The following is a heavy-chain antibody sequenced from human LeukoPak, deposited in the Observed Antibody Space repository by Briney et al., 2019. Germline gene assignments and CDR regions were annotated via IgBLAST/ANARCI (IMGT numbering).Heavy chain of an antibody. D-gene: IGHD2-21*02. J-gene: IGHJ4*02. V-gene: IGHV4-4*02. CDR2: IYHSGNT. Sequence: SGTLSLTCAVSGGSISSSNWWSWVRQPPGKGLEWIGEIYHSGNTNYNPSLKSRVTISVDTSKNQFSLKLSSVTAADTAVYYCARANVVTAIDYWGQGTLVTVSS. CDR1: GGSISSSNW. CDR3: ARANVVTAIDY.